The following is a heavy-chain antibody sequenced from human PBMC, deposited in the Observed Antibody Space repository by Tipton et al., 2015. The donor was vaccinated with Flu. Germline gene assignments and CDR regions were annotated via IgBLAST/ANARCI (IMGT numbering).Heavy chain of an antibody. V-gene: IGHV4-38-2*01. CDR3: VRRDYSNYVSDPKSWFDP. CDR1: GDPISSDYY. CDR2: VSRSGNT. Sequence: TLSLTCEVSGDPISSDYYWGWVRQFPGKGLEWIGSVSRSGNTDYNSSLKSRVTISIDTSKNQFSLKMKSVTAADKAVYYCVRRDYSNYVSDPKSWFDPWGQGTLVTVSS. D-gene: IGHD4-11*01. J-gene: IGHJ5*02.